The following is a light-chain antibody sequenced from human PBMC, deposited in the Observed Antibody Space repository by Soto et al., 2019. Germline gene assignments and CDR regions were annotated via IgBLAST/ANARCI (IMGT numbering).Light chain of an antibody. V-gene: IGKV3-20*01. CDR2: GAS. CDR1: QSVSRRN. J-gene: IGKJ4*01. CDR3: QQYGSSPLT. Sequence: EIVLTQSPGTLSLSLGERATLSCRASQSVSRRNLAWYQQKPGQAPRLLIYGASSRATGIPDRFSGSGSGTDFTLTISRLEPEDFALYYCQQYGSSPLTFGGGTKVEIK.